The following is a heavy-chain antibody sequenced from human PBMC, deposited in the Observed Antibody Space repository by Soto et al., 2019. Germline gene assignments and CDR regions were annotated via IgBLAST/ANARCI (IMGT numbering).Heavy chain of an antibody. CDR3: AQKGGGDRILDY. Sequence: QITLKESGPTLVKPTQTLTLTCTFSGFSLSTRGVGVGWIRQPPGKALEWLAIIYWDDDKRYSPSLKSRLTITKDTSKNQVVLTMTNMGPVDTAPYSCAQKGGGDRILDYWGQGTLVTVSS. CDR2: IYWDDDK. CDR1: GFSLSTRGVG. D-gene: IGHD3-16*01. V-gene: IGHV2-5*02. J-gene: IGHJ4*02.